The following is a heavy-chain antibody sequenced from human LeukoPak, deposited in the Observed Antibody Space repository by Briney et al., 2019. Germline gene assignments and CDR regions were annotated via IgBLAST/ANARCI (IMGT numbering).Heavy chain of an antibody. CDR2: INGDGSST. D-gene: IGHD1-7*01. CDR3: ARGGLTGTTIPYFDY. V-gene: IGHV3-74*01. Sequence: GGSLRLSCTAYEFTLSSYWMHWVRQPPGKGLVWVSRINGDGSSTSHADAVKGRFTISRDNAKHTLYLRMNSLRAEDTAVYYCARGGLTGTTIPYFDYWGQGTLVTVSS. J-gene: IGHJ4*02. CDR1: EFTLSSYW.